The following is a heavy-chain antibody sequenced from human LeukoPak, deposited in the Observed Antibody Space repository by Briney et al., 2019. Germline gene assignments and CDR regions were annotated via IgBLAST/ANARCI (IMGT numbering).Heavy chain of an antibody. V-gene: IGHV3-21*01. CDR3: ARVNHYYDSSGYRF. CDR2: ISSSSSYI. J-gene: IGHJ4*02. D-gene: IGHD3-22*01. CDR1: GFNFRAYW. Sequence: PGGSLRLSCTTSGFNFRAYWMGWVRQAPGKGLEWVSSISSSSSYICYADSVKGRFTISRDNAKNSLYLQMNSLRAEDTAVYYCARVNHYYDSSGYRFWGQGTLVTVSS.